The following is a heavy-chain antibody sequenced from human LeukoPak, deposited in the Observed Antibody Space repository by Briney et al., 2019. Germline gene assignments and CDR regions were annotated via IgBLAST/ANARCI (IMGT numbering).Heavy chain of an antibody. CDR2: ISAYNGNT. CDR1: GYTFTSYG. Sequence: ASVKVPCKASGYTFTSYGISWVRQAPGQGLEWMGWISAYNGNTNYAQKLQGRVAMTRSTSITTAYMELSSLRSEDTAVYYCARGPFGSGSFLDYWGQGTLVTVSS. J-gene: IGHJ4*02. CDR3: ARGPFGSGSFLDY. D-gene: IGHD3-10*01. V-gene: IGHV1-18*01.